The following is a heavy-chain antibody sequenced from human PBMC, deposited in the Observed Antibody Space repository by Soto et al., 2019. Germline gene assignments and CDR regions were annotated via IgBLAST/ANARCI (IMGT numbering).Heavy chain of an antibody. Sequence: GSLRLSCAASGFTVSSNYMSWVRQAPGKGLEWVSVIYSGGSTYYADSVKGRFTISRDNSKNTLYLQMNSLRADDTAVYYCARDMSGGTYNYYYGMDVWGQGTTVTVSS. CDR3: ARDMSGGTYNYYYGMDV. J-gene: IGHJ6*02. V-gene: IGHV3-66*01. CDR2: IYSGGST. D-gene: IGHD1-26*01. CDR1: GFTVSSNY.